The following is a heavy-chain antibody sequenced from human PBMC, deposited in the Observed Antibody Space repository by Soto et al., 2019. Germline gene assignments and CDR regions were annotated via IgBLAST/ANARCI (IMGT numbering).Heavy chain of an antibody. J-gene: IGHJ4*02. CDR2: IVPMYDSV. V-gene: IGHV1-69*06. CDR1: GGTFNTYT. D-gene: IGHD1-26*01. CDR3: ASWRSYSGSYCFDY. Sequence: QVQLVQSWAEVKKPGASVKVSCEASGGTFNTYTINWVRQAPGRGLEWVGQIVPMYDSVNYAENFQGSVTITADKSTKTAYMELTSLRSEDTALYFCASWRSYSGSYCFDYWGQGTLVTVSS.